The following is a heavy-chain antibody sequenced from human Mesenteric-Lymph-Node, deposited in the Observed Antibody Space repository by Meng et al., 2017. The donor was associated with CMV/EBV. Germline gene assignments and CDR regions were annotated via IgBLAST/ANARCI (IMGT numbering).Heavy chain of an antibody. CDR2: IRSGGTII. CDR1: GLTFSAFE. D-gene: IGHD3-10*01. Sequence: GGSLRLSCAASGLTFSAFEMNWVRQAPGKGLEWLSYIRSGGTIIYHADSVKGRFAISRDNGKNSLYLQMSSLRAEDTAVYYCARIGGSGGYDVWGQGTLVTVSS. CDR3: ARIGGSGGYDV. V-gene: IGHV3-48*03. J-gene: IGHJ4*02.